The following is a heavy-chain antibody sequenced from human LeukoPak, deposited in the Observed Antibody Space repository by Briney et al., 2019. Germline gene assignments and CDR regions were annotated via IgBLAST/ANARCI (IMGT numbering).Heavy chain of an antibody. D-gene: IGHD3-10*01. CDR2: IYTSGST. J-gene: IGHJ3*02. CDR3: ARVWYYYGSGPDDAFDI. CDR1: GGSISSYY. V-gene: IGHV4-4*07. Sequence: PSETLSLTCTVSGGSISSYYWSWIRQPAGKGLEWIGRIYTSGSTNYNPSLKSRVTMSVDTSKNQFSLKLSSVTAADTAVYCCARVWYYYGSGPDDAFDIWGQGTMVTVSS.